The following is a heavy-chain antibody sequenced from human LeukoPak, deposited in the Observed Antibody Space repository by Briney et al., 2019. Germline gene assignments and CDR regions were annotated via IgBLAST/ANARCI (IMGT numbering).Heavy chain of an antibody. Sequence: PGGSLRLSCASSGFTFSNYAMHWVRQAPGKGLEWVAVIWYDGSKKDYADSVEGRFTLSRDNSRNTLYLQMNTLRVEDTAVYYCARAVKRGDEEGINAMKYWGQGTLVTVSS. V-gene: IGHV3-33*01. CDR3: ARAVKRGDEEGINAMKY. CDR2: IWYDGSKK. J-gene: IGHJ4*02. D-gene: IGHD2-2*01. CDR1: GFTFSNYA.